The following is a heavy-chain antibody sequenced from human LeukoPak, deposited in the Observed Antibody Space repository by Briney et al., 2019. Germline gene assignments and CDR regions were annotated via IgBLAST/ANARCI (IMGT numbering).Heavy chain of an antibody. CDR1: GFTFSDYY. D-gene: IGHD4-17*01. V-gene: IGHV3-11*06. CDR3: ARDKDYAFDY. J-gene: IGHJ4*02. Sequence: GGSLRLSCAASGFTFSDYYMSWIRQARGKGLEWVSFISSTSCYIKDADSVKGRFTISRDNAKKSLYLQMNSLRDEDTAVYYCARDKDYAFDYWGQGTLVTVSS. CDR2: ISSTSCYI.